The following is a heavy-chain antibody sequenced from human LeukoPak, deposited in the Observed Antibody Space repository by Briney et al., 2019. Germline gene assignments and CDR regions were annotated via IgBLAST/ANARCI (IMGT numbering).Heavy chain of an antibody. V-gene: IGHV3-21*01. J-gene: IGHJ4*02. CDR1: GFTLSSYS. Sequence: GGSLRLSCAGSGFTLSSYSMDWVRQAPGKGLEWVSSISSSSSYIYYADSVKGRFTISRDNAKNSLYLQMNSLRVEDTALYYCARRAPSHDFDDWGQGTLVTVSS. CDR3: ARRAPSHDFDD. CDR2: ISSSSSYI.